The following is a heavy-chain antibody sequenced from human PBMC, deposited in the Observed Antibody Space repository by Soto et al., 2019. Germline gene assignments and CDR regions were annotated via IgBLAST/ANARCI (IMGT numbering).Heavy chain of an antibody. J-gene: IGHJ4*02. V-gene: IGHV4-39*01. CDR3: ARSGGLQHIDY. CDR2: IYYSGST. D-gene: IGHD4-4*01. CDR1: GGSISSSSYY. Sequence: SETLSLTCTVSGGSISSSSYYWGWIRQPPGKGLEWIGSIYYSGSTHYNPPLKSRVTISVDTSKNQFSLKLSSVTAADTAVHYCARSGGLQHIDYWGQGTLVTVSS.